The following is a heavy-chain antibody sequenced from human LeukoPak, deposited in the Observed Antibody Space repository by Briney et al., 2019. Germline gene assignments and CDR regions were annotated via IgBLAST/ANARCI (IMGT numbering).Heavy chain of an antibody. CDR2: IDWDNDK. CDR1: GFSLSTSGVC. D-gene: IGHD2-2*01. Sequence: ESGPALVKPTETLTLTCTFSGFSLSTSGVCVSWIRQPPGKALEWLARIDWDNDKYYSTSLQTRLTISKDTSKNQVVLTMTNMDPVDTATYYCARTTSSTSFNFDYWGQGTLVTVSS. V-gene: IGHV2-70*11. CDR3: ARTTSSTSFNFDY. J-gene: IGHJ4*02.